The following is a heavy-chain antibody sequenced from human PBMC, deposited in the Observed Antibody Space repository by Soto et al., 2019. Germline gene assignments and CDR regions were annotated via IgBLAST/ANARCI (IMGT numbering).Heavy chain of an antibody. CDR2: INAGNGNT. Sequence: QVPLVQSGAEVKKPGASVKVSCKASGYTFTSYAMHWVRQAPGQRLEWMGWINAGNGNTKYSQKFQGRVTITRDTSASTAYMELSSLRSEDTAVYYCARGKTIFGVVIIPGGAFDIWGQGTMVTVSS. CDR3: ARGKTIFGVVIIPGGAFDI. V-gene: IGHV1-3*01. J-gene: IGHJ3*02. CDR1: GYTFTSYA. D-gene: IGHD3-3*01.